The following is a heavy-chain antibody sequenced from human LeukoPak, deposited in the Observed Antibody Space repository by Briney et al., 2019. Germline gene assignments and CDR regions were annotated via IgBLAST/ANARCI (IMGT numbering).Heavy chain of an antibody. V-gene: IGHV1-18*01. Sequence: ASVKVSCKASGYTFTNYGFSWVRQAPGQGLEWMGWISAYNSNTNYTQKLQGRVTMTTDTSTSTAYMELRSLRSDDTAVYYCARVGYGGNFFDNWGQGTLVTVSS. J-gene: IGHJ4*02. CDR3: ARVGYGGNFFDN. D-gene: IGHD4-23*01. CDR2: ISAYNSNT. CDR1: GYTFTNYG.